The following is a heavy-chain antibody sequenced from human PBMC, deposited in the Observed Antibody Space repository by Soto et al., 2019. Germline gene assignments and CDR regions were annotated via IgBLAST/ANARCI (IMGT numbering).Heavy chain of an antibody. J-gene: IGHJ6*03. D-gene: IGHD6-6*01. V-gene: IGHV3-73*01. CDR1: GFTFSGSA. CDR3: TRHTWDWGYSSSSFERDYYYYYMDV. Sequence: GSLRLSCAASGFTFSGSAMHWVRQASGKGLEWVGRIRSKANSYATAYAASVKGRFTISRDDSKNTAYLQMNSLKTEDTAVYYCTRHTWDWGYSSSSFERDYYYYYMDVWGKGTTVTVSS. CDR2: IRSKANSYAT.